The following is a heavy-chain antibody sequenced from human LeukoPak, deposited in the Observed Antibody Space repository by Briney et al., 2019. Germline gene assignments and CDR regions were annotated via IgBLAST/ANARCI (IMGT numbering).Heavy chain of an antibody. J-gene: IGHJ6*03. D-gene: IGHD2-15*01. V-gene: IGHV4-39*01. CDR3: ASFYCSGGSCYQYYYYYYMDV. Sequence: PSETLSLTCTVSGGSISSRSDYWGWIRQPPGKGLEWIGIIYYSGSTYSNPSLRSRVTISVDTSKNQFSLKLSSVTAADTAVYYCASFYCSGGSCYQYYYYYYMDVWGKGTTVTISS. CDR2: IYYSGST. CDR1: GGSISSRSDY.